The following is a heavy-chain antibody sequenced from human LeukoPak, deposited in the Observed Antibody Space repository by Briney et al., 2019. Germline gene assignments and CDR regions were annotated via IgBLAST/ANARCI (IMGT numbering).Heavy chain of an antibody. D-gene: IGHD6-13*01. CDR1: GGSFSGYY. Sequence: PSETLSLTCAVYGGSFSGYYWSWIRQPPGKGLEWIGEINHSGSTNYNPSLKSRVTISVDTSKNQFSLKLSSVTAADTAVYYCAREGYSSSWYWFDPSGQGTLVTVSS. J-gene: IGHJ5*02. V-gene: IGHV4-34*01. CDR2: INHSGST. CDR3: AREGYSSSWYWFDP.